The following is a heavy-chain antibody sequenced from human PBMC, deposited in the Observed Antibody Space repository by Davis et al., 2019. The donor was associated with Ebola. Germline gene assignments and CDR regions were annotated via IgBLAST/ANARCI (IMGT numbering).Heavy chain of an antibody. CDR1: GGSISSYY. D-gene: IGHD3-3*01. V-gene: IGHV4-59*12. J-gene: IGHJ6*02. Sequence: SETLSLTCTVSGGSISSYYWSWIRQHPGKGLEWIGYIYYSGSTYYNPSLKSRVTISVDKSKNQFSLKLSSVTAADTAVYYCARDWSRLEWLLWGYYGMDVWGQGTTVTVSS. CDR3: ARDWSRLEWLLWGYYGMDV. CDR2: IYYSGST.